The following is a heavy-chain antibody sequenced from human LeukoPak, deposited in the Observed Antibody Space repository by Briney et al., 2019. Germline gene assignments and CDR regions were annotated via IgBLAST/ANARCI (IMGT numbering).Heavy chain of an antibody. Sequence: PGGSLRLSCAASGFSFNTYAMSWVRQAPGKGLEWVSAISNTGGSTYYADSVKGRFTISRDKSKNTLSLQMNSLRAEDTAVYYCAQQVGYCSSGSFYFTYGGQGTLVTVSS. J-gene: IGHJ1*01. V-gene: IGHV3-23*01. CDR2: ISNTGGST. CDR1: GFSFNTYA. D-gene: IGHD2-15*01. CDR3: AQQVGYCSSGSFYFTY.